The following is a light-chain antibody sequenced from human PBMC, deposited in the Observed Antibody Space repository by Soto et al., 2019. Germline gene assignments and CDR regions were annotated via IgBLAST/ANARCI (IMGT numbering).Light chain of an antibody. CDR2: ATS. Sequence: IQMTQSPSSVSASVGDRVTMTCRASQGVGGWLAWYQQKPGKVPKLLIYATSSLHSGVPSRFSGSGSGTDFTLSISSLQPDDLATYYCQQYNSYWTFGQGTKV. CDR1: QGVGGW. J-gene: IGKJ1*01. CDR3: QQYNSYWT. V-gene: IGKV1-12*01.